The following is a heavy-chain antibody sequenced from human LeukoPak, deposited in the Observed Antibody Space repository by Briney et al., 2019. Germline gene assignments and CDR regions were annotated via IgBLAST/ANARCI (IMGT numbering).Heavy chain of an antibody. D-gene: IGHD6-19*01. V-gene: IGHV3-48*01. CDR3: ARAPYTSGWYGGDNDY. CDR1: GFTFSSYS. Sequence: GRSLRLSCAASGFTFSSYSMNWVRQAPGKGLEWVSYISGSSGTRYYADPVKGRFTISRDNAKNSLYLQMNSLRAEDTAVYYCARAPYTSGWYGGDNDYWGQGTLVTVSS. J-gene: IGHJ4*02. CDR2: ISGSSGTR.